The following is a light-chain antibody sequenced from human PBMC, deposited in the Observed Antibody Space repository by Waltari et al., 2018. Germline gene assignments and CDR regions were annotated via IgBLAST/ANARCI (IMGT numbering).Light chain of an antibody. Sequence: DIQMTQSPSSLSASVGDRVTITCRASQSISTYLNWYQQKPGKAPKLLIYAASSLQSGVPSRFSGSGSGTDFTLTITSLQAEDVAVYYCHQYYGAPLSFGGGTKVEIK. V-gene: IGKV1-39*01. CDR1: QSISTY. J-gene: IGKJ4*02. CDR2: AAS. CDR3: HQYYGAPLS.